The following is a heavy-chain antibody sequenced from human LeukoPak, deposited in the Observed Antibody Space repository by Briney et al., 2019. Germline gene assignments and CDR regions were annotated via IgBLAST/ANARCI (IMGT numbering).Heavy chain of an antibody. CDR2: IYYSGST. D-gene: IGHD3-22*01. CDR1: GGSISSSSYY. V-gene: IGHV4-39*01. CDR3: ARHYYDSSGYYYTLYYYYGMDV. Sequence: PSETLSLTCTVSGGSISSSSYYWGWIRQPPGKGLEWIGSIYYSGSTYYNPSLKSRVTISVDTSKNQFSLKLSSVTAADTAVYYCARHYYDSSGYYYTLYYYYGMDVWGQGTTVTVSS. J-gene: IGHJ6*02.